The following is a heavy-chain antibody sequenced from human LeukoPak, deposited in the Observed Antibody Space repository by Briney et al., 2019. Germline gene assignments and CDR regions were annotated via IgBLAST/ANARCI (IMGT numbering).Heavy chain of an antibody. CDR2: ISAYNGNT. D-gene: IGHD6-13*01. CDR1: GYTFTSYG. CDR3: ARDLRRGAPYSSSWGD. Sequence: ASVKVSCKASGYTFTSYGINWVRQAPGQGLEWMGWISAYNGNTNYAQELQGRVTMTTDTSTSTAYMELRSLRSDDTAVYYCARDLRRGAPYSSSWGDWGQGTLVTVSS. J-gene: IGHJ4*02. V-gene: IGHV1-18*01.